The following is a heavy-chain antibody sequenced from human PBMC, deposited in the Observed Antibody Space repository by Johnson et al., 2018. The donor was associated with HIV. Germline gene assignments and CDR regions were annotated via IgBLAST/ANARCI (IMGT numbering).Heavy chain of an antibody. J-gene: IGHJ3*01. CDR2: IYSGGST. D-gene: IGHD3-16*01. Sequence: MLLVESGGGLVQPGGSLRLSCAASGFTVSSNYMSWVRQAPGKGLEWVSVIYSGGSTYYADSMKGRFTISRDNSKNTIYLQLNSLRGEDTAVYYCAKGRGGGLGHDAFDLGGQGTMVTVSS. CDR1: GFTVSSNY. V-gene: IGHV3-66*01. CDR3: AKGRGGGLGHDAFDL.